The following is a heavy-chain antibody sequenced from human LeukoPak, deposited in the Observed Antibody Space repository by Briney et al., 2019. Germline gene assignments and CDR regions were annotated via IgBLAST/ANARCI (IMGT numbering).Heavy chain of an antibody. CDR3: ARDGGAVAGRSDYFDY. CDR1: GFSFSNYN. V-gene: IGHV3-21*01. Sequence: GGSLRLSCEASGFSFSNYNMDWVRQTPGKGLEWISSITTSSSYTFYADSVKGRFTISRDNARNSLYLQMDSLTAEDTAVYYCARDGGAVAGRSDYFDYWGQGTLVTVSS. CDR2: ITTSSSYT. J-gene: IGHJ4*02. D-gene: IGHD6-19*01.